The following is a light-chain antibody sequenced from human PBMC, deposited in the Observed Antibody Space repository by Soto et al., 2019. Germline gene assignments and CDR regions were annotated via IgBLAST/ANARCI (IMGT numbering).Light chain of an antibody. J-gene: IGLJ1*01. Sequence: QSALTQPASVSGSPGQRITISCTGTSSDVGGYNYVSWYQHHPGKAPKLMIYEVSNRPSGLSNRFSGSKSGNTASLTISGLQAEDGADYYCSSYTTSSTYVFGTGTKLTVL. CDR1: SSDVGGYNY. V-gene: IGLV2-14*01. CDR3: SSYTTSSTYV. CDR2: EVS.